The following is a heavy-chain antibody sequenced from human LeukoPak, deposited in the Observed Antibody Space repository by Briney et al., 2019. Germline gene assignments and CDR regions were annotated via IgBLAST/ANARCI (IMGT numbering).Heavy chain of an antibody. CDR2: ISSSSSTI. Sequence: HPGGSLRLSCVASGFTFSSYSMNWVRQAPGKGLEWVSYISSSSSTIYYADSAKGRFTISRDNAKNSLYLQMNSLRDEDTAVYYCARDLDDYSNYVLDYWGQGTLVTVSS. V-gene: IGHV3-48*02. J-gene: IGHJ4*02. D-gene: IGHD4-11*01. CDR3: ARDLDDYSNYVLDY. CDR1: GFTFSSYS.